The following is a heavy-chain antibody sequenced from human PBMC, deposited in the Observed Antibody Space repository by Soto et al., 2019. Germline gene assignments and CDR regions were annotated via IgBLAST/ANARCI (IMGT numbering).Heavy chain of an antibody. V-gene: IGHV1-2*04. CDR2: INPNSGGT. Sequence: GASVKVSCKASGYTFTSYAMHWVRQAPGQRLEWMGWINPNSGGTNYAQKFQGWVTMTRDTSISTAYMELSRLRSDDTAVYYCARAARYCISTSCYKGFDPWGQGTLVTVSS. J-gene: IGHJ5*02. D-gene: IGHD2-2*02. CDR3: ARAARYCISTSCYKGFDP. CDR1: GYTFTSYA.